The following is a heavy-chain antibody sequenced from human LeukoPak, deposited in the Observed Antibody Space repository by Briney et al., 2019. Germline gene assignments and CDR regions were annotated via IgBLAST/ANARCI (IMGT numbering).Heavy chain of an antibody. CDR1: GGSISSSSYY. J-gene: IGHJ4*02. D-gene: IGHD5-12*01. CDR3: AREVDIVATRTTYYFDY. Sequence: PSETLSLTCTVSGGSISSSSYYWGWIRQPPGKGLEWIGSIYHSGTTYYNPSLKSRVTISVDTSKNQFSLKLSSVTAADTAVYYCAREVDIVATRTTYYFDYWGQGTLVTVSS. V-gene: IGHV4-39*07. CDR2: IYHSGTT.